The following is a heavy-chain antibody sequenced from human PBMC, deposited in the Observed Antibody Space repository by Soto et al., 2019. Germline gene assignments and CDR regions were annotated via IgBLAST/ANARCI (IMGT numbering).Heavy chain of an antibody. J-gene: IGHJ4*02. CDR1: GFTFSSYW. D-gene: IGHD3-10*01. CDR3: ARGSYYYGSGSLAPNFDY. CDR2: INSDGSST. V-gene: IGHV3-74*01. Sequence: GGSLRLSCAASGFTFSSYWMHWVRQAPGKGLVWVSRINSDGSSTSYADSVKGRFTISRDNAKNTLYLQMNSLRAEDTAVYYCARGSYYYGSGSLAPNFDYWGQGTLVTVSS.